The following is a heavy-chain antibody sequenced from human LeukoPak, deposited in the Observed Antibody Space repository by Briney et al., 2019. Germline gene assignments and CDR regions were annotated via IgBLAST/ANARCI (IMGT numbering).Heavy chain of an antibody. D-gene: IGHD5-18*01. CDR2: IIHSGSS. CDR3: APRGDIEHSYVYGKWFDP. V-gene: IGHV4-34*12. CDR1: GGSFSAYY. Sequence: SETLSLTCAVYGGSFSAYYWTWIRQPPGKGLEWIGEIIHSGSSNYNSSLRSRVTISVDTSYKQFSLRLSSVTAADAAVYYCAPRGDIEHSYVYGKWFDPWGQGNRVTVSS. J-gene: IGHJ5*02.